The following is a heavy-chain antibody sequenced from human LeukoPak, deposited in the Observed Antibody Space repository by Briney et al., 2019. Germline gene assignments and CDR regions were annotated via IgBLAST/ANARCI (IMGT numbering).Heavy chain of an antibody. D-gene: IGHD2-15*01. CDR2: INWNGGRT. Sequence: PGGSPRLSCAASGFTFDDYGMSWVRQAPGKGLEWVSCINWNGGRTGYADSVKGRFTISRDKAKNSLYLQMNSLRAEDTALYYCARMVAASDYWGEGTLFTVSS. J-gene: IGHJ4*02. V-gene: IGHV3-20*04. CDR1: GFTFDDYG. CDR3: ARMVAASDY.